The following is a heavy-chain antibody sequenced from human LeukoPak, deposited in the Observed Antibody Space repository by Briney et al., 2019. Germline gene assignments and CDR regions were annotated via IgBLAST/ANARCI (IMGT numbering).Heavy chain of an antibody. CDR1: GFTFRSYW. J-gene: IGHJ4*02. CDR3: ARPQRDYGGNSYYFDY. D-gene: IGHD4-23*01. Sequence: PGGSLRLSCAASGFTFRSYWMSWVRQAPGKGLEWVANIKQDGSEKYYVDSVKGRFTISRDNAKNSLYLQMNSLRAEDTAVYYCARPQRDYGGNSYYFDYWGQGTLVTVSS. V-gene: IGHV3-7*01. CDR2: IKQDGSEK.